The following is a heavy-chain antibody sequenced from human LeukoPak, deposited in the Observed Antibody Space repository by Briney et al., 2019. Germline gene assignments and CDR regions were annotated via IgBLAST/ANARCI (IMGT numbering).Heavy chain of an antibody. V-gene: IGHV3-20*04. CDR1: GFTFDDYG. CDR2: INWNGGST. D-gene: IGHD1-26*01. J-gene: IGHJ4*02. CDR3: AKEYTGTFSPFPSYFDN. Sequence: GGSLRLSCAASGFTFDDYGMSWVRQAPGKGLEWVSGINWNGGSTGYADSVKGRFTISRDNAKNSLYLQMNSLRAEDTAIYYCAKEYTGTFSPFPSYFDNWGQGTLVTVSS.